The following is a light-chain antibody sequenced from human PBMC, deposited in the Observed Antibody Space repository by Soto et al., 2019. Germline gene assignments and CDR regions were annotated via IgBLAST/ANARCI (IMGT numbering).Light chain of an antibody. CDR1: SSDVGGYNY. CDR2: DVS. V-gene: IGLV2-11*01. CDR3: CSYAGSYTHYV. Sequence: QSALTQPRSVSGSPGQSVTISCTGTSSDVGGYNYVSWYQQHPGQAPKLMIYDVSKRPSGVPDRFSGSKSGNTASLTISGLQAEDEADYYCCSYAGSYTHYVFGTGPKVTVL. J-gene: IGLJ1*01.